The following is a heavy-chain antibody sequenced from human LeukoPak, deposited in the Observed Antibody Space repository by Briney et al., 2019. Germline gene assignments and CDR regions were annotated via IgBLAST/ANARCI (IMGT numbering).Heavy chain of an antibody. CDR2: IYTSGST. J-gene: IGHJ4*02. D-gene: IGHD3-22*01. CDR3: ASHMRGSGYNAAFDY. V-gene: IGHV4-4*07. CDR1: GGSISSYY. Sequence: SETLSLTCTVSGGSISSYYWSRIGQAPGKGLEWIGRIYTSGSTNYNTSLKSGVTISEDTSKNQFSLKLSSVTAADTAVYYCASHMRGSGYNAAFDYWGQGTLVTVST.